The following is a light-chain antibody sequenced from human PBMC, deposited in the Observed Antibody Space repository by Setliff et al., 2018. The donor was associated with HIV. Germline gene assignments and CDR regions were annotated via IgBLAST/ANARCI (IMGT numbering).Light chain of an antibody. Sequence: QSVLTQPASVSGSPGQSITISCTGTSSDVGNYNLVSWYQQHPGKAPKLMIYEVSKRPSGVSNRFSGSKSGNTASLTISGLQAEDEADYYCSSYTSSTTLPYVFGTGTKVTVL. V-gene: IGLV2-14*02. J-gene: IGLJ1*01. CDR1: SSDVGNYNL. CDR2: EVS. CDR3: SSYTSSTTLPYV.